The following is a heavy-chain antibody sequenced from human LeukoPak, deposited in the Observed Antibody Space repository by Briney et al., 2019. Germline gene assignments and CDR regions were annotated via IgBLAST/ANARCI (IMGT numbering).Heavy chain of an antibody. J-gene: IGHJ4*02. Sequence: GGSLRLSCAASGFTFSDYYMSWIRQAPGKGLEWVSYISSSGSTIYYADSVKGRFTISRDNAKNSLYLQMNSLRAEDTAVYYCARARGDDVDFYYFDYWGQGTLVTVSS. CDR2: ISSSGSTI. CDR1: GFTFSDYY. V-gene: IGHV3-11*01. CDR3: ARARGDDVDFYYFDY. D-gene: IGHD3-10*01.